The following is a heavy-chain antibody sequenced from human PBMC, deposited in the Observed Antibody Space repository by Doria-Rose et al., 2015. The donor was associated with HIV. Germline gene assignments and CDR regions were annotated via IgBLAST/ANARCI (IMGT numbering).Heavy chain of an antibody. CDR2: INHSGSP. CDR1: Y. V-gene: IGHV4-34*01. CDR3: ARAGPEYYFDS. Sequence: YWHWIRQPPGKGLEWIGEINHSGSPNYNPSLKSRVTMSVDTSRKQFSLKLNSVTAADTAVYYCARAGPEYYFDSWGQGTLVTVSS. J-gene: IGHJ4*02.